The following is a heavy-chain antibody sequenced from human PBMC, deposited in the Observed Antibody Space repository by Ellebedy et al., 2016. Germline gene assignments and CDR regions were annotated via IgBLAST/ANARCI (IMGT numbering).Heavy chain of an antibody. CDR3: ARPYSSGWYFAY. CDR2: IYSGDSDT. D-gene: IGHD6-19*01. V-gene: IGHV5-51*01. Sequence: GESLKISCKGSGYSFTNYWIGWVRQMPGKGLEWMGIIYSGDSDTRYSPSFQGQVIISVDKSISTAYLQWSSLKASDTAMYYCARPYSSGWYFAYWGQGTLVTVSS. J-gene: IGHJ4*02. CDR1: GYSFTNYW.